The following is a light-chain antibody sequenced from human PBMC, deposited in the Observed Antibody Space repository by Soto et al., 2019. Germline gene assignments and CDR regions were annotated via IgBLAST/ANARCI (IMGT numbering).Light chain of an antibody. J-gene: IGKJ2*01. CDR3: QQYNSYSMYT. CDR1: QSISSW. V-gene: IGKV1-5*03. CDR2: KAS. Sequence: DIQMTQSPSTLSASVGDRVTITCRASQSISSWLAWYQQKPGKAPKLLIYKASSLESGVPSRFSGSGSGTEFTLTIRSLQPDDFASYYCQQYNSYSMYTLGQGTKLEIK.